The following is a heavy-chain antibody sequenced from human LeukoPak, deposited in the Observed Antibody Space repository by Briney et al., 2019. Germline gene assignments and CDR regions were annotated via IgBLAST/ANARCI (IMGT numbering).Heavy chain of an antibody. Sequence: PGGSLRLSCAASGFTFSTYSMNWVRQAPGKGLEWVSYISSSSGTIYYADSVKGRFAISRDNAKNSLYLQMNSLRAEDTAVYYWGRDVSSAGGIFDFGGQGTPVTVSS. CDR3: GRDVSSAGGIFDF. V-gene: IGHV3-48*01. J-gene: IGHJ4*02. D-gene: IGHD2-15*01. CDR1: GFTFSTYS. CDR2: ISSSSGTI.